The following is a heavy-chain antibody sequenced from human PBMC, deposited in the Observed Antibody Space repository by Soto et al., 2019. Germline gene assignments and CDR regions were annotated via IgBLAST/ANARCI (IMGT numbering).Heavy chain of an antibody. D-gene: IGHD3-10*01. Sequence: QVQLVESGGGVVQPGRSLRLSCAASGFLFTTYGMRWVREGPGKGLEWVAVISYDGSNKYYADSVKGRFTISRDNSKNTLYLQMNSLRPEDTALYYCVGGQYYFDYRGQGTLVTVSS. V-gene: IGHV3-30*03. CDR2: ISYDGSNK. CDR1: GFLFTTYG. CDR3: VGGQYYFDY. J-gene: IGHJ4*02.